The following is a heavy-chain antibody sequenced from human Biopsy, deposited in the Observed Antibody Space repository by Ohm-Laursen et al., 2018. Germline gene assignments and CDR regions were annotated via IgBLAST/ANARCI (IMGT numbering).Heavy chain of an antibody. D-gene: IGHD3-16*01. J-gene: IGHJ6*02. Sequence: GTLSLTWAVYGGSFSGYYWSWIRQPPGKGLGGIGEINHRGSTNYNPSLKSRVTISVDTSKNQFSLKLRSVTAADTAVYYCARAVDYYDPYYYYGLDVWGQGTTVTVSS. V-gene: IGHV4-34*01. CDR3: ARAVDYYDPYYYYGLDV. CDR1: GGSFSGYY. CDR2: INHRGST.